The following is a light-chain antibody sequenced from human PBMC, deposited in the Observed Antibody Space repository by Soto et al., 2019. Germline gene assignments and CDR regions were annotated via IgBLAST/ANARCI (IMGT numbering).Light chain of an antibody. V-gene: IGKV3-20*01. Sequence: ETVLTQSPGTVSLSPGERATLSCRTSQSVNSNYLAWYQQKPGQAPRLLIYGVFNRATGIPDRFSGSRSGTDFTLTISGLEPEDSAVYYCQHYDGSPRTFGQGTKLEIK. CDR3: QHYDGSPRT. J-gene: IGKJ2*01. CDR2: GVF. CDR1: QSVNSNY.